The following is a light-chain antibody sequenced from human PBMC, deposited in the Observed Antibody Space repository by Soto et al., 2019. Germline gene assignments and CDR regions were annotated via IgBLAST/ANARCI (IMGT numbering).Light chain of an antibody. V-gene: IGKV1-5*01. CDR1: QSISSW. CDR2: DAS. J-gene: IGKJ5*01. CDR3: QQYGNSPIT. Sequence: DIQVTQSPSTLSASVGDRVTFTCRASQSISSWLAWYQQKPGKAPKLLLYDASTLQSGVPSRFSGSGSGTDFTLTISRLEPEDFAVYYCQQYGNSPITFGQGTRLEIK.